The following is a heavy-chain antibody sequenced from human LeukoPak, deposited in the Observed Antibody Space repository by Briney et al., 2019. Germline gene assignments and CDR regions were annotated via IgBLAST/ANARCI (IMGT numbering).Heavy chain of an antibody. Sequence: SETLSLTCTVSGGSISSYYWSWIRQPPGKGLEWIADISASGGTNYNLSLESRVTVSMDSSKNQFSLKLSSVTAADTAVFYCARSPHNSAWYEKWFDPWGQGTLVTVSS. J-gene: IGHJ5*02. CDR1: GGSISSYY. CDR2: ISASGGT. D-gene: IGHD6-19*01. V-gene: IGHV4-4*08. CDR3: ARSPHNSAWYEKWFDP.